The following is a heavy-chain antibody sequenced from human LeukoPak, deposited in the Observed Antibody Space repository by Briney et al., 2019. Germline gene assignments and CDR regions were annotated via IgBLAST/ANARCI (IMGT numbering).Heavy chain of an antibody. D-gene: IGHD2-15*01. CDR2: INHSGST. CDR3: ARLVAATLSVDY. Sequence: PSETLSLTCAVYGGSFSGYYWSWIRQPPGKGLEWIGEINHSGSTNYNPSLKSRVTISVDTSKNQFSLKLSSVTAADTAVYYCARLVAATLSVDYWGQGTLVTVSS. V-gene: IGHV4-34*01. CDR1: GGSFSGYY. J-gene: IGHJ4*02.